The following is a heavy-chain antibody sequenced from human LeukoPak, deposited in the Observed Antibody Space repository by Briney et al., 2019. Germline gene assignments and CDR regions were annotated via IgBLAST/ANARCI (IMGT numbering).Heavy chain of an antibody. J-gene: IGHJ3*02. CDR1: DGSIRSYY. CDR3: ARQTSHDAFNM. CDR2: IHYSGST. V-gene: IGHV4-59*01. Sequence: PSETLSLTCTVSDGSIRSYYWSWIRQPPGKGLEWIANIHYSGSTNSNPSLKSRVTISVDTSKNQFSLKLSSMTAADTALYYCARQTSHDAFNMWGQGTMVTVSS.